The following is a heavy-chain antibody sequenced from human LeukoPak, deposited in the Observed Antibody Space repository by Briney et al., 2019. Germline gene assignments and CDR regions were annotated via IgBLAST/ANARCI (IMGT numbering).Heavy chain of an antibody. D-gene: IGHD6-13*01. CDR3: AREGRAAGTSGYSTQNFDY. J-gene: IGHJ4*02. Sequence: SETLSLTCTVSGDSISSFYWSWIRQPAGKGLEWIGRIYTSGSTNYNPSLKSRVTMSVDTSKNQFSLKLSSVTAADTAVYYCAREGRAAGTSGYSTQNFDYWGQGTLVTVSS. CDR2: IYTSGST. V-gene: IGHV4-4*07. CDR1: GDSISSFY.